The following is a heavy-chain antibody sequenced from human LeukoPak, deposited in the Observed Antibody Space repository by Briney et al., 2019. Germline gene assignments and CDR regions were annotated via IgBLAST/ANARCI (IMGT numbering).Heavy chain of an antibody. J-gene: IGHJ5*02. D-gene: IGHD6-19*01. CDR3: AKGVTVAGISWFDP. Sequence: GGSLRLSCAASGFTFSSYGMHWVRQAPGKGLEWVAVISYDGSNKYYADSVKGRFTISRDNSKNTLYLQMNSLRAEDTAVYYCAKGVTVAGISWFDPWGQGTLVTVSS. CDR2: ISYDGSNK. CDR1: GFTFSSYG. V-gene: IGHV3-30*18.